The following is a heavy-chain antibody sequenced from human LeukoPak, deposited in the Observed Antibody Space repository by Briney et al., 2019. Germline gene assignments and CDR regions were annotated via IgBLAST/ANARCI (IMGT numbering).Heavy chain of an antibody. V-gene: IGHV3-23*01. Sequence: GALRLSFAAPGFTLCSHALSLGRPDPGEGVGGVSAISGSGGSTYYADSVKGRFTISRDNSKNTLYLQMNSLRAEDTAVYYCAKDTPDDFWSGYLGSSGYYLPYWGQGTLVTVSS. CDR3: AKDTPDDFWSGYLGSSGYYLPY. CDR1: GFTLCSHA. J-gene: IGHJ4*02. D-gene: IGHD3-3*01. CDR2: ISGSGGST.